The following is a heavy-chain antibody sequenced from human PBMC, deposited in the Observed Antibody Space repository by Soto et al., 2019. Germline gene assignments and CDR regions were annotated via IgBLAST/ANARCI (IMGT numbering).Heavy chain of an antibody. CDR2: IYYSGST. Sequence: PSETLSLTCTVSGGSIISYYWSWIRQPPGKGLEWIGYIYYSGSTNYNPSLKSRVTISVDTSKNQFSLKLSSVTAADTAVYYCARDPGSGSYYGWFDPWGQGTLVTVSS. CDR1: GGSIISYY. V-gene: IGHV4-59*01. CDR3: ARDPGSGSYYGWFDP. D-gene: IGHD3-10*01. J-gene: IGHJ5*02.